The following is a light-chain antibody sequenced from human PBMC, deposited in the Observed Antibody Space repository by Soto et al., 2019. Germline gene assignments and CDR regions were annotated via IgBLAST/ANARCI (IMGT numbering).Light chain of an antibody. CDR1: SSNIGAGYD. V-gene: IGLV1-40*01. CDR2: GNN. CDR3: QSYDSSLSGSYV. Sequence: QSVLTQPPSVSGAPGQRVTISCTGSSSNIGAGYDVHWYQRLPGTAPTVLIYGNNNRPSGVPDRFSGSKSGTSASLAITGLQAEYEADYYGQSYDSSLSGSYVFGTGTQLTVL. J-gene: IGLJ1*01.